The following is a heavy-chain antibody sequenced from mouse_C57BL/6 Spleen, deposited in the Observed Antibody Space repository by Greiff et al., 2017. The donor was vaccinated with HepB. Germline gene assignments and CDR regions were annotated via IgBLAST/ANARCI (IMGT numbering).Heavy chain of an antibody. CDR2: ISSGGSYT. J-gene: IGHJ2*01. D-gene: IGHD2-3*01. Sequence: EVKLVESGGDLVKPGGSLKLSCAASGFTFSSYGMSWVRQTPDKRLEWVATISSGGSYTYYPDSVKGRFTISRDNAKNTLYLQMSSLKSEDTAMYYCARKGVYDGYYVFDYWGQGTTLTVSS. V-gene: IGHV5-6*01. CDR1: GFTFSSYG. CDR3: ARKGVYDGYYVFDY.